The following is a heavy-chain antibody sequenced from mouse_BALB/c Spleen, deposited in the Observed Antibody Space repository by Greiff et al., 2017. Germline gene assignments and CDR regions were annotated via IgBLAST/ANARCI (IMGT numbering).Heavy chain of an antibody. CDR3: TRMPLRYFDV. D-gene: IGHD6-1*01. J-gene: IGHJ1*01. CDR2: IDPETGGT. V-gene: IGHV1-15*01. Sequence: QVHVKQSGAELVRPGASVTLSCKASGYTFTDYEMHWVKQTPVHGLEWIGAIDPETGGTAYNQKFKGKATLTADKSSSTAYMELRSLTSEDSAVYYCTRMPLRYFDVWGAGTTVTVSS. CDR1: GYTFTDYE.